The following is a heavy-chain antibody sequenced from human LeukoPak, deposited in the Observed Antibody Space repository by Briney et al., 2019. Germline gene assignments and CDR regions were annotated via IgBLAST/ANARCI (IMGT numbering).Heavy chain of an antibody. V-gene: IGHV3-21*01. CDR1: GFTFSRYA. J-gene: IGHJ4*02. Sequence: GGSLRLSCAASGFTFSRYAKSWVRQAPGKGLEWVSSISSSSSYIYYADSVKGRFTISRDNAKNSLYLQMNSLRAEDTAVYYCARDLDSGYDLGYWGQGTLVTVSS. CDR2: ISSSSSYI. D-gene: IGHD5-12*01. CDR3: ARDLDSGYDLGY.